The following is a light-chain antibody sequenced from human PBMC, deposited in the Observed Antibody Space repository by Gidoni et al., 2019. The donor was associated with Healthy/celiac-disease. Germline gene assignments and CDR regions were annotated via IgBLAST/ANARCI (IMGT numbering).Light chain of an antibody. Sequence: EIVMTQSPATLSVSPGERVTLSCRASQSVSSNLAWYQQKPGQAPRLLIYDASTRATGIPARFSGSGSGTEFTLTISSLQSEDLAVYYCQQYNNWPPLTFXGXTKVEIK. CDR2: DAS. V-gene: IGKV3-15*01. J-gene: IGKJ4*01. CDR1: QSVSSN. CDR3: QQYNNWPPLT.